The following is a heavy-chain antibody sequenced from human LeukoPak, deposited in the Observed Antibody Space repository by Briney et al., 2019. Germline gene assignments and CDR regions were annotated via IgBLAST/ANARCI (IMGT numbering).Heavy chain of an antibody. J-gene: IGHJ4*02. D-gene: IGHD6-13*01. CDR2: IYYSGST. CDR3: ARLAPPGIAAAASSDY. V-gene: IGHV4-39*01. Sequence: PSETLSLTCTVSGGSISSSSYYWGWIRQPPGKGLEWIGSIYYSGSTYDNPSLKSRVTISVDTSKNQFSLKLSSVTAADTAVYYCARLAPPGIAAAASSDYWGQGTLVTVSS. CDR1: GGSISSSSYY.